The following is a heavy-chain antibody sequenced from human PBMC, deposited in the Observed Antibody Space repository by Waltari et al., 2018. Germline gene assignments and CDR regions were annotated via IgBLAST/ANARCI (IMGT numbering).Heavy chain of an antibody. Sequence: QLLESGGGLAQPGGSLRLSCAASGLVFDIYAMSWVRQSPGKGLEWVSGISSNGDTTYYADSVKGRFTISRDNSKNSLFLEMNNLRGDDTAIYHCVKSEISGWYVMDSWGQGTLVSVSS. D-gene: IGHD6-19*01. J-gene: IGHJ4*02. CDR2: ISSNGDTT. CDR3: VKSEISGWYVMDS. V-gene: IGHV3-23*01. CDR1: GLVFDIYA.